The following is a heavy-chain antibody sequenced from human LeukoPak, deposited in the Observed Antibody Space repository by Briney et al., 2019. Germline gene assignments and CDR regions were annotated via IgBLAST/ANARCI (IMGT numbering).Heavy chain of an antibody. Sequence: SETLSLTCTVSGGSMSPYHWGWIRQPPGKGLEWIGYIYHSGSTYYNPSLKSRVTISVDRSKNQFSLKLSSVTAADTAVYYCARGGIAAAGTNYYYGMDVWGQGTTVTVSS. CDR1: GGSMSPYH. CDR3: ARGGIAAAGTNYYYGMDV. J-gene: IGHJ6*02. CDR2: IYHSGST. D-gene: IGHD6-13*01. V-gene: IGHV4-59*12.